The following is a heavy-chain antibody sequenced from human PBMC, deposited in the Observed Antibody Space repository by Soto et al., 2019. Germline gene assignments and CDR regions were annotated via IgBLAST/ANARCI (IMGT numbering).Heavy chain of an antibody. Sequence: EVQLVESGGGLVQPGGSLRLSCAASGFIFSTSWMTWVRQAPGKGLEWVANIKDDGSEIYYVASVRGRFTISRDNARSTLYLQMNNLRAEDTAHYYCVRDHDLYVRHFWNWGQGTLVTVSS. V-gene: IGHV3-7*01. J-gene: IGHJ1*01. D-gene: IGHD3-3*01. CDR3: VRDHDLYVRHFWN. CDR1: GFIFSTSW. CDR2: IKDDGSEI.